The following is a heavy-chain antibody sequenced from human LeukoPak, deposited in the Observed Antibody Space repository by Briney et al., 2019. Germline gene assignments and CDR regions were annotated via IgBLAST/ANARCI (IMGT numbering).Heavy chain of an antibody. V-gene: IGHV4-34*01. D-gene: IGHD1-26*01. CDR3: ARGDYSGSYWRY. Sequence: PSETLSLTCAVYGGSFSGYYWSWIRQPPGKGLEYIGSIYHSGSTYYKPSLKSRVTISVDTSKNQFSLKLSSVTAADTAVYYCARGDYSGSYWRYWGQGTLVTVSS. CDR2: IYHSGST. J-gene: IGHJ4*02. CDR1: GGSFSGYY.